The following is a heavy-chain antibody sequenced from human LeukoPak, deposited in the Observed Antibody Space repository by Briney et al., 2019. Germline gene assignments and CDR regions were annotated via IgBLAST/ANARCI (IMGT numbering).Heavy chain of an antibody. CDR2: ISYDGSNK. CDR3: AREGYSYGEDAFDI. V-gene: IGHV3-30-3*01. J-gene: IGHJ3*02. CDR1: ESTFSSYP. Sequence: GGSLNLPLQAPESTFSSYPIPWARQPQAKGLEWVPVISYDGSNKYYADSVKGRFTISRDNSKNTLYLQMNSLRAEDTAVYYCAREGYSYGEDAFDIWGQGTMVTVSS. D-gene: IGHD5-18*01.